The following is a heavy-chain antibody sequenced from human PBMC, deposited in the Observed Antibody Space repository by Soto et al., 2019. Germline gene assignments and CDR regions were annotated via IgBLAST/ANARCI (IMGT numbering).Heavy chain of an antibody. D-gene: IGHD2-2*01. CDR3: AIGPGAVVIPGRRSSYFYGMDV. CDR2: INPNSGGT. V-gene: IGHV1-2*04. Sequence: GASVKVSCKAPGYTFTGYYMHWVRQAPGQGLEWMGWINPNSGGTNYAQKFQGWVTMTRDTSISTAYMELSRLRSDDTAVYYCAIGPGAVVIPGRRSSYFYGMDVWG. CDR1: GYTFTGYY. J-gene: IGHJ6*02.